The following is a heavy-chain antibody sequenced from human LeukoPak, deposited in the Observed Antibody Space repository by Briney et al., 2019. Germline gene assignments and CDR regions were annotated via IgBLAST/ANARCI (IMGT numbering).Heavy chain of an antibody. V-gene: IGHV3-21*01. D-gene: IGHD3-22*01. Sequence: PGGSLRLSCAASGFTFSNYAMTWVRQAPGKGLEWVSILSDSGVYTYYADSVKGRFTISRDNAKNSLYLQMNSLRAEDTAVYYCARDSYSDSSGYYLNYYYYYMDVWGKGTTVTISS. J-gene: IGHJ6*03. CDR2: LSDSGVYT. CDR1: GFTFSNYA. CDR3: ARDSYSDSSGYYLNYYYYYMDV.